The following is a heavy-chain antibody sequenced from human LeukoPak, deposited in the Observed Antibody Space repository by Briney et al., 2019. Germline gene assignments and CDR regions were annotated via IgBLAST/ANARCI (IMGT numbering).Heavy chain of an antibody. CDR3: ARCYGSGGYYNGRIAY. D-gene: IGHD3-10*01. V-gene: IGHV3-30*04. J-gene: IGHJ4*02. CDR1: GFTFSSYA. CDR2: ISYGGSNK. Sequence: PGGSLRLSCAASGFTFSSYAMHWVRQAPGKGLEWVAVISYGGSNKYYADSVKGRFTISRDNSKNTLYLQMNSLRAEDTAVYYCARCYGSGGYYNGRIAYWGQGTLVTVSS.